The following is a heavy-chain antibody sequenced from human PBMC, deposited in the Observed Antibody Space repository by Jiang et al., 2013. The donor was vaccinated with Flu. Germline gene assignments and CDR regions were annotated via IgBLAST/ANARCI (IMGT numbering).Heavy chain of an antibody. Sequence: VQLVESGAEVKKPGESLKIACKGSGYSFATYWIGWVRQMPGKGLEWMRIIYPGDSDTRYSPSFQGQVTISADKSISTAYLQWSSLKASDTAMYYCARHLEGSTSCHGHWGQGTLVTVSS. D-gene: IGHD2-2*01. V-gene: IGHV5-51*01. CDR2: IYPGDSDT. CDR3: ARHLEGSTSCHGH. CDR1: GYSFATYW. J-gene: IGHJ4*02.